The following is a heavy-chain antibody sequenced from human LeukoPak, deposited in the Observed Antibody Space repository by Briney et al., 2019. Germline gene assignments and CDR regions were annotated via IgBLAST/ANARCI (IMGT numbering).Heavy chain of an antibody. CDR2: INSDGSST. CDR3: ARATVSWYGFGY. V-gene: IGHV3-74*01. D-gene: IGHD6-13*01. Sequence: GGSLRLSCAASGFTFSSYWMHWVRQAPGKGLVWVSRINSDGSSTSYADSVKGRFTISRDNAKNTLYLQMNSLRAEDTAVYYCARATVSWYGFGYWGQGTLVTVSS. J-gene: IGHJ4*02. CDR1: GFTFSSYW.